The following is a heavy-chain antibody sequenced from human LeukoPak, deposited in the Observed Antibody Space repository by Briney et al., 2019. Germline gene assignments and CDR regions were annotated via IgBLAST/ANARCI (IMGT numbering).Heavy chain of an antibody. J-gene: IGHJ5*02. Sequence: SVKVSXKASGGTFRSYAISWVRQAPGQGLEWMGRIIPIFGTANYAQKFQGRVTITTDESTSTAYMELSSLRSEDTAVYYCARSPSSGYYYWFDPWGQGTLVTVSS. CDR1: GGTFRSYA. CDR2: IIPIFGTA. D-gene: IGHD3-22*01. CDR3: ARSPSSGYYYWFDP. V-gene: IGHV1-69*05.